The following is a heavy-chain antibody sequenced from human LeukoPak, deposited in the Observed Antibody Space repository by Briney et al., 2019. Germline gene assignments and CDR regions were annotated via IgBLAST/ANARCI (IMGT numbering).Heavy chain of an antibody. CDR1: GFTFSSYS. D-gene: IGHD1-26*01. CDR2: ISSSSTI. J-gene: IGHJ4*02. CDR3: ARGQLLGPSPLDY. Sequence: GGSLRLSCAASGFTFSSYSMNWVRQAPGKGLEWVSYISSSSTIYYADSVKGRFTISRDNAKNSLCLQMNSLRAEDTAVYYCARGQLLGPSPLDYWGQGTLVTVSS. V-gene: IGHV3-48*04.